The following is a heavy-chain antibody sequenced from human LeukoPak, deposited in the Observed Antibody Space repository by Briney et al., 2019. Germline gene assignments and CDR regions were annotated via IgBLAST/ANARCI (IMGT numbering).Heavy chain of an antibody. D-gene: IGHD6-6*01. J-gene: IGHJ4*02. CDR1: GFTFNNYW. V-gene: IGHV3-7*01. CDR2: IKQDGSQT. Sequence: GGSLRLSCAASGFTFNNYWMSWVRQAPRKGLEWVANIKQDGSQTYYVDSLKGRFTISRDNAKNSVFLQMNSPRAEDTAIYYCARIGYSSSSLDYWGQGTLVTVSS. CDR3: ARIGYSSSSLDY.